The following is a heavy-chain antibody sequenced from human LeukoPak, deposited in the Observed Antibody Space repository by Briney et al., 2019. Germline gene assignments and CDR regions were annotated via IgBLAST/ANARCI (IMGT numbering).Heavy chain of an antibody. Sequence: SETLSLTCTVSGGSISSYYWSWIRQPPGKGLEWIGYIYYSGSTNYNPSLKSRVTISVDTSKNQFSLKLTSVTAADTAVYYCARGNWNDVVGYYFDYWGQGTLVTVSS. V-gene: IGHV4-59*01. J-gene: IGHJ4*02. CDR3: ARGNWNDVVGYYFDY. CDR1: GGSISSYY. CDR2: IYYSGST. D-gene: IGHD1-1*01.